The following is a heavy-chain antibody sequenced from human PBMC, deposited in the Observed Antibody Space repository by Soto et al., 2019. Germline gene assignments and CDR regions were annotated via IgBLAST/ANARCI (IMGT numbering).Heavy chain of an antibody. CDR3: AXPVEVVSRFVGSGGMDV. Sequence: PGGSLRLSCAASGFTFSDYYMSWLRQAPGKGLEWVAYLSPTGSTIYYADSVKGRFTISRDNAKNSLYLQMNSLRAEDTAMYYCAXPVEVVSRFVGSGGMDVWGQGTTVTVSS. CDR1: GFTFSDYY. V-gene: IGHV3-11*01. CDR2: LSPTGSTI. J-gene: IGHJ6*02. D-gene: IGHD3-16*01.